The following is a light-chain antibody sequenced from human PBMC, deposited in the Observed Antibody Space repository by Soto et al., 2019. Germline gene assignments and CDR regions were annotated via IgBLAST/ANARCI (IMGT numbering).Light chain of an antibody. CDR1: SSDVGTYHL. CDR3: CSYAGSSTYV. Sequence: QSALTQPASVSGSPGQSITISCTGTSSDVGTYHLVSWYQHHPSKAPKLMIYEVTKRPSGVSNRFSGSKSGNTASLTISGLQAEDEADYYCCSYAGSSTYVFGTGTKVTVL. CDR2: EVT. J-gene: IGLJ1*01. V-gene: IGLV2-23*02.